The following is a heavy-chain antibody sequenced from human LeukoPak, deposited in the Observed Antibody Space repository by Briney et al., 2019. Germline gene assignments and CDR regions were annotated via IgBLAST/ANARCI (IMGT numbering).Heavy chain of an antibody. Sequence: GGSLRLSCAASGFAFSNSAMHWVRQAPGKGLEWVAVISYDGSNKYYADSVKGRFTISRDNAKNSLYLQMNSLRAEDTAVYYCARDSRGRKDCSGGSCYPGYWGQGTLVTVSS. V-gene: IGHV3-30-3*01. D-gene: IGHD2-15*01. CDR2: ISYDGSNK. CDR3: ARDSRGRKDCSGGSCYPGY. CDR1: GFAFSNSA. J-gene: IGHJ4*02.